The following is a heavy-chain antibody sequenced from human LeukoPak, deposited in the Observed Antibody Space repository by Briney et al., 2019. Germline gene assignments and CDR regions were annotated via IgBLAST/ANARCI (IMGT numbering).Heavy chain of an antibody. CDR2: ISYDGSNK. Sequence: GGSLRLSCAASGFTFSSYAMHWVRQAPGKGLEWVAVISYDGSNKYYADSVKGRFTISRDNSKNTLYLQMNSLRAADTAVYYCARDRLSMYSDINWFDPWGQGTLVTVSS. CDR3: ARDRLSMYSDINWFDP. D-gene: IGHD2-15*01. J-gene: IGHJ5*02. CDR1: GFTFSSYA. V-gene: IGHV3-30*01.